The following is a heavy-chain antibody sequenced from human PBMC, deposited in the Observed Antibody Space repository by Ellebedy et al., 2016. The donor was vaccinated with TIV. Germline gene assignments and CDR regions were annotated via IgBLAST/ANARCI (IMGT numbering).Heavy chain of an antibody. Sequence: AASVKVSCKASGGTFSTYAISWVRQAPGQGLEWIGRIIPIPDITDYAQRFQGRVTITADKSTSTAYMELSSLRSEDTAVYYCARDLGGAAASWGQGTLVTVSS. V-gene: IGHV1-69*04. J-gene: IGHJ4*02. CDR2: IIPIPDIT. D-gene: IGHD6-13*01. CDR1: GGTFSTYA. CDR3: ARDLGGAAAS.